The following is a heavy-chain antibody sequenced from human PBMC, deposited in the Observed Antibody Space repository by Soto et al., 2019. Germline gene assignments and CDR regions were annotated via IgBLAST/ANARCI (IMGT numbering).Heavy chain of an antibody. J-gene: IGHJ4*02. D-gene: IGHD3-22*01. CDR2: IWHDGKTK. V-gene: IGHV3-33*01. Sequence: PGGSLRLSCAASGFTFSNYGMHWVRQAPGKGLEWLTIIWHDGKTKYYADSVKGRFTITRDNAKNTLYLQMNSLRAEDTAVYYCARDPGTGYYDSSGYYYDWGQGTLVTVSS. CDR3: ARDPGTGYYDSSGYYYD. CDR1: GFTFSNYG.